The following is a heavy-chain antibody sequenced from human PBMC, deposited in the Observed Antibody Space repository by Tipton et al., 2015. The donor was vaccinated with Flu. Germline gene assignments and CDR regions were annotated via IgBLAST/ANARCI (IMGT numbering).Heavy chain of an antibody. J-gene: IGHJ3*02. V-gene: IGHV1-2*02. CDR2: IDPNTGDT. D-gene: IGHD2-15*01. Sequence: QVQLVQSGAEVEKPGASLKVSCKASGYTFNDYYLHWVRQAPRQGLEWMGWIDPNTGDTNSAQAFQGRVTMTRDTSISTVYKELTSLRSDDTAVYYCARGVADAFDIWGQGTMVSVSS. CDR1: GYTFNDYY. CDR3: ARGVADAFDI.